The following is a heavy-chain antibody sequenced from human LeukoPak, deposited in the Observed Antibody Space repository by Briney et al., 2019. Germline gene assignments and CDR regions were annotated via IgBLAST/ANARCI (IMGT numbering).Heavy chain of an antibody. J-gene: IGHJ6*03. CDR3: ATKSRVATISYYYYYMDV. D-gene: IGHD5-12*01. V-gene: IGHV1-24*01. CDR2: FDPEDGET. CDR1: GYTLTELS. Sequence: ASVKVSCKVSGYTLTELSMHWVRQAPGKGLEWMGGFDPEDGETTYAQKFQGRVTMTEDTSTDTAYMELSSLRSEDAAVYYCATKSRVATISYYYYYMDVWGKGTTVTISS.